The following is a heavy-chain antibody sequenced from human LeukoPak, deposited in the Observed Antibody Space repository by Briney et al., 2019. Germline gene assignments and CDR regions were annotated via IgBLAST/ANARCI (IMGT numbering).Heavy chain of an antibody. CDR2: VNPYSGDR. CDR3: ARTTSFTASXYDY. V-gene: IGHV1-8*03. CDR1: GYTFTTYH. D-gene: IGHD1-1*01. J-gene: IGHJ4*02. Sequence: ASVKVSCKTSGYTFTTYHINWVRQATGQGLEWLGWVNPYSGDRGYAQKFQGRLSITSDTSISTAYMELGSLRSYDTAVYFSARTTSFTASXYDYWGQGTLVTVSS.